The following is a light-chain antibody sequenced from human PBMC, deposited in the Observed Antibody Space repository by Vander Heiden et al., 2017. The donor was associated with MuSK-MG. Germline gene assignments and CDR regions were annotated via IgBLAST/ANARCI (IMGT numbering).Light chain of an antibody. CDR1: SSDVGGYNY. V-gene: IGLV2-14*03. CDR2: DVS. Sequence: QSALTQPASVSGSPRQSLTISCSGTSSDVGGYNYVCWYQQHPGKPPKLMIYDVSNRPAGVSNRFSGSKSGNTASLTISGLQAEDEADYYGSSYTSSSTLEFGGGTKLTVL. CDR3: SSYTSSSTLE. J-gene: IGLJ3*02.